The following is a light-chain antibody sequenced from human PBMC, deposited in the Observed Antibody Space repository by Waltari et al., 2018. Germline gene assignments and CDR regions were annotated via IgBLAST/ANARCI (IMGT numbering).Light chain of an antibody. CDR3: QHYVSLPVT. V-gene: IGKV3-20*01. CDR1: QSVSRA. Sequence: EIVLTQSPGTLSLSPGERATLACRASQSVSRALAWYQQNPGQAPRRLIYGASNRATGIPDRFSGSGSGTDFSLIISGLEPEDFAVYYCQHYVSLPVTFGQGTKVEIK. CDR2: GAS. J-gene: IGKJ1*01.